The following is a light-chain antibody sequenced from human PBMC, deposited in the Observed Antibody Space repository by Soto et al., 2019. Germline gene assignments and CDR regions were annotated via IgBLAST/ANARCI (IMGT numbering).Light chain of an antibody. Sequence: DIQRTQSPSSLSVSLGDRVAITCRASQSISSYLNWYQQKPGKAPELLIYAASTLQSGVPSRFTGSGSGTDFTLTISSLQSEDFATYYCQQYYRFPFTFGQGTRLEIK. J-gene: IGKJ5*01. CDR2: AAS. V-gene: IGKV1-39*01. CDR3: QQYYRFPFT. CDR1: QSISSY.